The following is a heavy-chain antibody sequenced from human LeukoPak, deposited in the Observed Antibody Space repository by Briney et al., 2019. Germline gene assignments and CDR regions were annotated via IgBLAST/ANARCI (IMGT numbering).Heavy chain of an antibody. Sequence: SETLSLTCAVYGGSFSGYYWSWIRQSPGKGLEWIGEVPHSGITNSNASLKSRITMSVDMSKNQFSLKMTSVTAADTAVYYCARVLRYLYWTVDVWSQGTAITVSS. V-gene: IGHV4-34*10. CDR1: GGSFSGYY. D-gene: IGHD3-16*02. CDR3: ARVLRYLYWTVDV. J-gene: IGHJ6*02. CDR2: VPHSGIT.